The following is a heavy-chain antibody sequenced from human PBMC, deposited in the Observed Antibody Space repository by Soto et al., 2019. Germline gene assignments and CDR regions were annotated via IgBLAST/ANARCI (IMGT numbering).Heavy chain of an antibody. D-gene: IGHD2-15*01. CDR3: AAAYCSGGSCLGDYYYYGMDV. Sequence: PVGSLRLSCAASGFTFSSYAMSWVRQAPGKGLEWVSAISGSGGSTYYADSVKGRFTISRDNSKNTLYLQMNSLRAEDTAVYYCAAAYCSGGSCLGDYYYYGMDVWGQGTTVTVSS. CDR2: ISGSGGST. V-gene: IGHV3-23*01. CDR1: GFTFSSYA. J-gene: IGHJ6*02.